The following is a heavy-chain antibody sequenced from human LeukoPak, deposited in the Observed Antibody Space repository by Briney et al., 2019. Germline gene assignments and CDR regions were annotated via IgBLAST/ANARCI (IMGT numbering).Heavy chain of an antibody. CDR2: ISSTSNTI. V-gene: IGHV3-48*01. Sequence: GGSLRLSCAASGFTFSSYSMNWVRQAPGKGLEWVSYISSTSNTIYYADSVKGRFTISRDNAKNSLYLQMNSLRAEDTAVYYCAKNRRALFRFLDYCMDVWGKGTTVTVSS. D-gene: IGHD3-3*01. J-gene: IGHJ6*03. CDR3: AKNRRALFRFLDYCMDV. CDR1: GFTFSSYS.